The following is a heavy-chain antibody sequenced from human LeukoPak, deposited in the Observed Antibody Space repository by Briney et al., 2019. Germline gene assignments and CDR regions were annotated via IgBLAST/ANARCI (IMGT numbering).Heavy chain of an antibody. CDR3: ARVLRRGYPTGFDY. CDR1: GGSISSGSYY. V-gene: IGHV4-61*02. CDR2: IYSSGST. J-gene: IGHJ4*02. Sequence: SQTLSLTCTVSGGSISSGSYYWSWIRQPAGKGLEWIGRIYSSGSTNYNPSLKSRVTVSVDTSKNQFSLKLSSVTAADTAVYYCARVLRRGYPTGFDYWGQGTLVTVSS. D-gene: IGHD2-8*02.